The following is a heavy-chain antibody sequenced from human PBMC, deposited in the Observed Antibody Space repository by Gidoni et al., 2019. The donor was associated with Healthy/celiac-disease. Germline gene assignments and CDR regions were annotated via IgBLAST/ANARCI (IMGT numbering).Heavy chain of an antibody. CDR3: ARAIAPDYDFWSGYYPNWFDP. Sequence: QVQLQESGPGLVKPSETLSLTCTASGGSISSYYWSWIRQPPGKGLEWIWYIYYSGSTNYNPSLKSRVTISVDTSKNQFSLKLSSVTAADTAVYYCARAIAPDYDFWSGYYPNWFDPWGQGTLVTVSS. V-gene: IGHV4-59*01. CDR2: IYYSGST. D-gene: IGHD3-3*01. J-gene: IGHJ5*02. CDR1: GGSISSYY.